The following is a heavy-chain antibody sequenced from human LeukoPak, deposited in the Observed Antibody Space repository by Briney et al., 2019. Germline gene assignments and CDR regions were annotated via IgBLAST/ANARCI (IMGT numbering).Heavy chain of an antibody. J-gene: IGHJ4*02. CDR2: INEDGSEK. V-gene: IGHV3-7*05. Sequence: PGGSLRLSCEASGFTFSSYWMSWVRQAPGKGLEWVANINEDGSEKYYVESVKGRFTISRDNAKNSLYLQMNSLRAEDTAVYYCAKSSYDSGSYYNAPFDDWGQGTLVTVSS. CDR3: AKSSYDSGSYYNAPFDD. CDR1: GFTFSSYW. D-gene: IGHD3-10*01.